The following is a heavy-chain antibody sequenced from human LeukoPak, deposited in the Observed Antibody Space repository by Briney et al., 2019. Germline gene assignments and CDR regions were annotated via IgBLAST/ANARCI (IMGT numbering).Heavy chain of an antibody. Sequence: GGSLRLSCAASGFTFDDYAMHWVRQAPGKGLEWVSGISWNSGGIGYADSVKGRFTISRDNAKNSLYLQMNSLRAEDTALYYCAKGAGYSSGWYEYWGQGTLVTVSS. CDR2: ISWNSGGI. CDR3: AKGAGYSSGWYEY. CDR1: GFTFDDYA. J-gene: IGHJ4*02. D-gene: IGHD6-19*01. V-gene: IGHV3-9*01.